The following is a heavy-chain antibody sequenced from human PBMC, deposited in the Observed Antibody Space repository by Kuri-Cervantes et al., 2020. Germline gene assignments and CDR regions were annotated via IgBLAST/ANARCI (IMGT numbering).Heavy chain of an antibody. Sequence: AAVKVSCKASAYTFTSYDINWVRQATGQGLEWMGWMNPNSGNTGYAQKFQGRVTMTRNTSISKAYMELSSLRSEDTAVYYCARGMLGGYIWGSYWDWGQGTLVTVSS. V-gene: IGHV1-8*01. CDR1: AYTFTSYD. J-gene: IGHJ4*02. D-gene: IGHD3-16*01. CDR2: MNPNSGNT. CDR3: ARGMLGGYIWGSYWD.